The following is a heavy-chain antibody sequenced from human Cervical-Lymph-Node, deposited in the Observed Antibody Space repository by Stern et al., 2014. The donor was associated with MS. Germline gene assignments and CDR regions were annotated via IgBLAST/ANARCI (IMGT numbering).Heavy chain of an antibody. CDR2: FDPERGET. V-gene: IGHV1-24*01. CDR3: ATHRGRVTYYYGMDV. J-gene: IGHJ6*02. CDR1: GYTLSEIS. Sequence: QVQLVQSGAEVKKPGASVKVSCKVSGYTLSEISMHWVRQAPGQGLEWMGGFDPERGETRYAQKFQGRVTMAEDRSTDTAYMELSSLRSEDTAVYYCATHRGRVTYYYGMDVWGQGTTVTVSS. D-gene: IGHD2-21*02.